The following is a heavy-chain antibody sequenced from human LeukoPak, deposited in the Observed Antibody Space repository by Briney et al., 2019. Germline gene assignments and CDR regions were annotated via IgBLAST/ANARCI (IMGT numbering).Heavy chain of an antibody. CDR3: AKEDSGSYYRGADF. V-gene: IGHV3-23*01. CDR2: ITGSGTTT. D-gene: IGHD1-26*01. Sequence: GGSLRLSCAASGFTFSNYAMSWVRQAPGQGLEWVSAITGSGTTTFYADSVKGRFTMSRDNSKNTLYLQMNSLRAEDSAAYYCAKEDSGSYYRGADFWGQGTLVTVSS. CDR1: GFTFSNYA. J-gene: IGHJ4*02.